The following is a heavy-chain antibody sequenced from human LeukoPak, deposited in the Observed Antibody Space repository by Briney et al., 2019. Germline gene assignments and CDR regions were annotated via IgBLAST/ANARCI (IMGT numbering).Heavy chain of an antibody. V-gene: IGHV1-2*02. Sequence: ASVNVSCKVSGYSLTELSMHWVRQAPGQGLEWMGWINPNSGGTNYAQKFQGRVTMTRDTSISTAYMELSRLRSDDTAVYYCARDNHYDSSGYGYWGQGTLVTVSS. D-gene: IGHD3-22*01. CDR1: GYSLTELS. CDR2: INPNSGGT. J-gene: IGHJ4*02. CDR3: ARDNHYDSSGYGY.